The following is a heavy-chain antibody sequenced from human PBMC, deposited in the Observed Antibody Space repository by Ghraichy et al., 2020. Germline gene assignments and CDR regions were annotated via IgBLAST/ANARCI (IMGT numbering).Heavy chain of an antibody. Sequence: SETLSLTCAVSGGSISITHWSTWVRQPPGQGLKRNGEIYQSGSTNYNPSLKSRATTSLDKAKNQFSLKLSSVTDADTAVYFCARGGLWSGFYYMDVWGKGTAVTVSS. J-gene: IGHJ6*03. CDR1: GGSISITHW. CDR3: ARGGLWSGFYYMDV. V-gene: IGHV4-4*02. CDR2: IYQSGST. D-gene: IGHD3-3*01.